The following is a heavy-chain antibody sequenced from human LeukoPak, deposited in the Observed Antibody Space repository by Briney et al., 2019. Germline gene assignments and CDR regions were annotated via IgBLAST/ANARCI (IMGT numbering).Heavy chain of an antibody. CDR2: INPNSGGT. CDR3: ARFGARGYYYYGMDV. Sequence: ASVKVSCKASGYTFTGYYMHWVRQAPGQGLEWMGWINPNSGGTNYAQKFQGWVTMTRDTSISTAYMELSRLRSDDTAVYYCARFGARGYYYYGMDVWGQGTTVTVSS. D-gene: IGHD3-10*01. CDR1: GYTFTGYY. V-gene: IGHV1-2*04. J-gene: IGHJ6*02.